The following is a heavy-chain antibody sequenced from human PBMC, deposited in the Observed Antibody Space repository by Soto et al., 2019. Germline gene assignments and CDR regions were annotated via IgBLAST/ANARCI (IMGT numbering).Heavy chain of an antibody. V-gene: IGHV3-74*01. Sequence: EAQLVESGGGLVQPGGSLRLSCAASGFTFNRYWMHWVRQAPGKGLVWVSRIKNDGSSTSYADSVKGRFSISRDNDKKTVYLQMNSLRVEDTAVYYCAKFDDDYYYMDVWGKGTTVTVSS. CDR3: AKFDDDYYYMDV. J-gene: IGHJ6*03. CDR2: IKNDGSST. CDR1: GFTFNRYW. D-gene: IGHD3-9*01.